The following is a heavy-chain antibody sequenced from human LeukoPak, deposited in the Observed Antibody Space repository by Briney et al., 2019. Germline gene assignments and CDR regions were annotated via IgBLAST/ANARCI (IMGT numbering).Heavy chain of an antibody. V-gene: IGHV5-51*01. Sequence: GESLKISCKGSGYSFTSYWIGWVRQMPGKGLEWMGIIYPGDSDTRYSPSFQGQVTISADKSISTAYLQWSSLKASDTAMYYCARLREDIVVVPAGPNWFDPWGQGTLVTVSS. CDR3: ARLREDIVVVPAGPNWFDP. CDR1: GYSFTSYW. CDR2: IYPGDSDT. D-gene: IGHD2-2*01. J-gene: IGHJ5*02.